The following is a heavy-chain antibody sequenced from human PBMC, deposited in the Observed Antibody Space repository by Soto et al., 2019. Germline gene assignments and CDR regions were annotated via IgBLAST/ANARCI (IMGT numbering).Heavy chain of an antibody. CDR1: GFTFSTYA. CDR3: ARDPSHSYYTLFYYFDY. J-gene: IGHJ4*02. V-gene: IGHV3-23*01. Sequence: GVSLRLSCAASGFTFSTYAMSWVRQAPGKGLEWVSAISGSGSNTYYADSVKGRFTISRDDSKSTLYLQMNSLRAEDTAVYYCARDPSHSYYTLFYYFDYWGQGPLVTVSS. D-gene: IGHD1-26*01. CDR2: ISGSGSNT.